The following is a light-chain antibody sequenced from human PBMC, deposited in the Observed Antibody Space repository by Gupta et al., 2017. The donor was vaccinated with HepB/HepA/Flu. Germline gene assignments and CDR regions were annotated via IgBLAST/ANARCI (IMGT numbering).Light chain of an antibody. Sequence: DIVMTQPPLSLSVTPGQAASISCKSSQSLLYSDGKTYFSWYLQKPGQPPQLLIHEVSNRFSGVPERFSGSGSGTDFTLKISRVEAGDVGVYYCMQSTQLPWTFGQGTKVEIK. CDR1: QSLLYSDGKTY. J-gene: IGKJ1*01. V-gene: IGKV2D-29*01. CDR3: MQSTQLPWT. CDR2: EVS.